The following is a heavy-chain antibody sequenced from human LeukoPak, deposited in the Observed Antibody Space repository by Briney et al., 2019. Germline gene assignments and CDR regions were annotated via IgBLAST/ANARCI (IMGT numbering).Heavy chain of an antibody. D-gene: IGHD3-3*01. CDR3: ARVLRPDFWSGYSYYYYYYYMDV. V-gene: IGHV4-59*11. CDR1: GGSISSHY. CDR2: IYYSGST. Sequence: SETLSLTCTVSGGSISSHYWSWIRQPPGKGLEWIGYIYYSGSTNYNPSLKSRVTISVDTSKNQFSLKLSSVTAADTAVYYCARVLRPDFWSGYSYYYYYYYMDVWGKGTTVTVSS. J-gene: IGHJ6*03.